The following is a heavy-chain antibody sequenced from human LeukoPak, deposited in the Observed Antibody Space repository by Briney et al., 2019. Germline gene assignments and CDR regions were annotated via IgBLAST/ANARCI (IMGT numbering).Heavy chain of an antibody. CDR1: SGSLSSYY. D-gene: IGHD6-6*01. CDR3: AREASTPNFFDP. CDR2: VSSSGST. J-gene: IGHJ5*02. V-gene: IGHV4-4*07. Sequence: SETLSLTCIVSSGSLSSYYWHWLRQPAGRGLEWIGRVSSSGSTNYNPSLNSRVSMSVDTSKNQLSLTLISVTAADTAVYFCAREASTPNFFDPWGQGTLVTVSS.